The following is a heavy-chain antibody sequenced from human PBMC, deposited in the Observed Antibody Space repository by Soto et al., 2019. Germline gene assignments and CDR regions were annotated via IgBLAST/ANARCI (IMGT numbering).Heavy chain of an antibody. D-gene: IGHD3-22*01. CDR1: GYTLTELS. CDR3: ATPVNYYDSSGYYLEY. Sequence: QVQLVQSGAEVKKPGASVKVSCKVSGYTLTELSMHWVRQAPGKGLEWMGGVDPEDGETIYAQKFQGRVTMTEDTSTDTAYMELSSLRSEDTAVYYCATPVNYYDSSGYYLEYWGQGTLVTVSS. CDR2: VDPEDGET. V-gene: IGHV1-24*01. J-gene: IGHJ4*02.